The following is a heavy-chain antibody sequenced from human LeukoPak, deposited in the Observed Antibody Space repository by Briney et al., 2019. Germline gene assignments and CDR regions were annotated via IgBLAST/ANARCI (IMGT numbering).Heavy chain of an antibody. D-gene: IGHD4-23*01. CDR3: ARALEAYGGNPGGIDY. CDR1: GGYISSSGYY. CDR2: IYYSGST. J-gene: IGHJ4*02. Sequence: PSETLSLTCTVSGGYISSSGYYWGWIRQPPGKGLEWIGSIYYSGSTYYNPSLKSRVTISVDTSKNQFSLKLSSVTAADTAVYYCARALEAYGGNPGGIDYWGQGTLVTVSS. V-gene: IGHV4-39*01.